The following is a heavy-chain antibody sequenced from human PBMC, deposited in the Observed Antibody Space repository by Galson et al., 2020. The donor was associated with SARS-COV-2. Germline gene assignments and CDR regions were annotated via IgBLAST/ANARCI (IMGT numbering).Heavy chain of an antibody. CDR1: GFTFNDYW. Sequence: GESLKISCAASGFTFNDYWMHWVRQAPGKGLVWVSLSNNDGSRTIYADSVKGRFTISRDNAKNTLYLQMNSLRVEDTAMYYCAGYNSGWTNWGQGTLVTVSS. V-gene: IGHV3-74*01. CDR2: SNNDGSRT. D-gene: IGHD6-19*01. CDR3: AGYNSGWTN. J-gene: IGHJ4*02.